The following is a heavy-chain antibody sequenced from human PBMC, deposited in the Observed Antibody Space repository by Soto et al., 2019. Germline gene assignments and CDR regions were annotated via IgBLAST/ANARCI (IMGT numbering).Heavy chain of an antibody. Sequence: ASVKVSCKASGYTFTSYDINWVRQATGQGLEWMGWMNPNSGNTGYAQKFQGRVTMTRNTSISTAYMEMSSLRSGDTAVYYCARARDSSHGDYWGQGTLVTVSS. J-gene: IGHJ4*02. CDR1: GYTFTSYD. CDR3: ARARDSSHGDY. CDR2: MNPNSGNT. D-gene: IGHD6-19*01. V-gene: IGHV1-8*01.